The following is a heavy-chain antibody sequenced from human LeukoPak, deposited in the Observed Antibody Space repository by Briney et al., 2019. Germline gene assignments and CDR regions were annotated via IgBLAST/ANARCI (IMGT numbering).Heavy chain of an antibody. CDR2: IYHGQIT. V-gene: IGHV4-30-2*01. J-gene: IGHJ6*02. CDR3: ARDNCSGGSCFHASYYYGMDV. Sequence: PSETLSLTCTVSGDSLNSGGFYWTWIRQPPGKGLQWIGNIYHGQITSFNPSFKGRVAISVDMSQNQFSLTMNSVTAADSAVYYCARDNCSGGSCFHASYYYGMDVWGQGTTVTVSS. D-gene: IGHD2-15*01. CDR1: GDSLNSGGFY.